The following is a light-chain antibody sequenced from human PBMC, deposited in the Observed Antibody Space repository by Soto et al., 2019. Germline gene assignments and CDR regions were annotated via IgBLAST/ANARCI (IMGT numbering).Light chain of an antibody. Sequence: DIQLTQSPSFLSASVGARVTITCRARQGISSYLAWYQQKPGKAPKLLIYAASTLQSGVPSRFSGSGSGTEFTLTISSLQPEDFATYYCQQFQAFSTFGPGTKVDIK. CDR2: AAS. CDR1: QGISSY. J-gene: IGKJ1*01. CDR3: QQFQAFST. V-gene: IGKV1-9*01.